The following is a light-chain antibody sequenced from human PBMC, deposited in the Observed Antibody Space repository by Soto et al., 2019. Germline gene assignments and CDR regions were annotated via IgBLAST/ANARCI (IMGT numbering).Light chain of an antibody. Sequence: QSVLTQPASVSGSPGQSITISCTGTSSDVGGYNYVSWYQQHPGNAPKLMIYDVSNRPSGVSNRFSGSKSGNTASLTISGLQAEDESDYYCRSYTSRSTLVVFGGGTQLTVL. CDR2: DVS. CDR3: RSYTSRSTLVV. J-gene: IGLJ2*01. CDR1: SSDVGGYNY. V-gene: IGLV2-14*01.